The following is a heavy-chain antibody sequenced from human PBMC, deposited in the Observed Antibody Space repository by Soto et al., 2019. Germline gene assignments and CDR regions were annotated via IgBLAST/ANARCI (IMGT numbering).Heavy chain of an antibody. V-gene: IGHV1-2*04. CDR1: GYTFTGYY. J-gene: IGHJ4*02. CDR2: INPNSGGT. Sequence: ASVKVSCKASGYTFTGYYMHWVRQAPGQGLEWMGWINPNSGGTNYAQKFQGWVTMTRDTSISTAYMELSRLRSDDTAAYYCARGSSSWYPPRCFDYWGQGTLVTVSS. D-gene: IGHD6-13*01. CDR3: ARGSSSWYPPRCFDY.